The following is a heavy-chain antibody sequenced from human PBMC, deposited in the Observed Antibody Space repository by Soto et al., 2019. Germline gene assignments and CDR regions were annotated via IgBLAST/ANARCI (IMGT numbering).Heavy chain of an antibody. J-gene: IGHJ4*02. V-gene: IGHV1-18*01. Sequence: VRQAPGQGLEWLGWINPDNGNTNYAQHLQGRVSLTTDTSTSTAYMGLRSLRSDDTAVYYCASGHYYDSSGPLEEDDWGQGTLVTVSS. CDR2: INPDNGNT. D-gene: IGHD3-22*01. CDR3: ASGHYYDSSGPLEEDD.